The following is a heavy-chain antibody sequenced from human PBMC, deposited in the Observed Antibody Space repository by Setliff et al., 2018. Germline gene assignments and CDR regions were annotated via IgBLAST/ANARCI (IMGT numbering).Heavy chain of an antibody. Sequence: SETLSLTCTVSGGSISSSSYYWGWIRQPPGKGLERIGSIYYSGSTYYNPSLKSRVTISVDTSKNQFSLKLSSVAAADPAVYYCARTLYDYDILTGPGYYFDYWGQGTLVTVSS. CDR2: IYYSGST. D-gene: IGHD3-9*01. CDR1: GGSISSSSYY. J-gene: IGHJ4*02. CDR3: ARTLYDYDILTGPGYYFDY. V-gene: IGHV4-39*07.